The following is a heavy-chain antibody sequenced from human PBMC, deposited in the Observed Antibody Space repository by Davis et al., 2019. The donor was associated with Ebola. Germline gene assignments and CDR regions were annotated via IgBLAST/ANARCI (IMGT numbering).Heavy chain of an antibody. CDR2: INSDGSST. V-gene: IGHV3-74*01. D-gene: IGHD6-19*01. Sequence: PGGSLRLSCAASGFTFSSYWMHWVRQAPGKGLVWVSRINSDGSSTSYADSVKGRFTISRDNAKNTLYLQINSLRAEDTAVYYCARARGEGSSGWYPFGYWGQGTRVTVSS. J-gene: IGHJ4*02. CDR3: ARARGEGSSGWYPFGY. CDR1: GFTFSSYW.